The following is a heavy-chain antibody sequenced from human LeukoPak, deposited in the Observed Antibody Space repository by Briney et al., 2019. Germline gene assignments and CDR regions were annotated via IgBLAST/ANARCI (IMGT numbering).Heavy chain of an antibody. Sequence: SETLSLTCAVYGGSFSGYYWSWLRQPPEKGLEWIGEINHSGSTNYNPSLKSRVTISVDTSKNQFSLKLSSVTAADTAVYYCARRRYDASGYYPSRGRYFDYWGQGTLATVSS. CDR2: INHSGST. CDR3: ARRRYDASGYYPSRGRYFDY. J-gene: IGHJ4*02. CDR1: GGSFSGYY. V-gene: IGHV4-34*01. D-gene: IGHD3-22*01.